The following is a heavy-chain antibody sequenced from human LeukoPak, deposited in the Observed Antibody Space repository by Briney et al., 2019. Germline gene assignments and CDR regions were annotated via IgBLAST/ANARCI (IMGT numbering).Heavy chain of an antibody. CDR2: ISYSGST. Sequence: SETLSLTCTVSGGSISSYYWSWLRQPPGKGLEWIGHISYSGSTNYNPSLKSRVTISIDTSKNQCSLKLRSVTAADTAIYYCARQGYDILTGYIDAFDIWGQGTMVTVSS. D-gene: IGHD3-9*01. J-gene: IGHJ3*02. CDR1: GGSISSYY. V-gene: IGHV4-59*08. CDR3: ARQGYDILTGYIDAFDI.